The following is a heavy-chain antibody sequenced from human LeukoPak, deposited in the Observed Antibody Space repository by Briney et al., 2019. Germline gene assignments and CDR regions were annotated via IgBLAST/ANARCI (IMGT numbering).Heavy chain of an antibody. V-gene: IGHV3-23*01. CDR2: FSGSGGST. J-gene: IGHJ6*03. Sequence: GGSLRLSCAASGFTFSSYAMSWVRQAPGKGLEWVSAFSGSGGSTYYAGSVKGRFTISRDNAKNSLYLQMNSLRAEDTAVYYCARDSSEMSYNYYYYYMDVWGKGTTVTVSS. CDR1: GFTFSSYA. D-gene: IGHD2-2*01. CDR3: ARDSSEMSYNYYYYYMDV.